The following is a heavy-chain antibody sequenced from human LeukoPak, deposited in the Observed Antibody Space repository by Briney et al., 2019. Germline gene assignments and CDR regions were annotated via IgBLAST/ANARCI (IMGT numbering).Heavy chain of an antibody. J-gene: IGHJ4*02. CDR1: GYSISSGYY. CDR2: IYHSGST. D-gene: IGHD2-2*01. CDR3: AREVYCSSTSCYPGAY. V-gene: IGHV4-38-2*02. Sequence: SETLSLTCTVSGYSISSGYYWGWIRQPPGKGLEWIGSIYHSGSTYYNPSLKSRVTISVDTSKNQFSLKLSSVTAADTAVYYCAREVYCSSTSCYPGAYWGQGTLVTVSS.